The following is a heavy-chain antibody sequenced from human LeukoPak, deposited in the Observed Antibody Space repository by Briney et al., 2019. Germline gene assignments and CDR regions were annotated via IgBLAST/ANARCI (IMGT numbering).Heavy chain of an antibody. J-gene: IGHJ3*02. CDR3: ARPAGIAVAGTDAFVI. CDR2: IWYDGSNK. CDR1: GFTFSSYG. D-gene: IGHD6-19*01. V-gene: IGHV3-33*08. Sequence: PGGSLRLSCAASGFTFSSYGMHWVRQAPGKGLEWVAVIWYDGSNKYYADSVKGRFTISRDNSKNTLYLQMNSLRAEDTAVYYCARPAGIAVAGTDAFVIWGQGTMVTVSS.